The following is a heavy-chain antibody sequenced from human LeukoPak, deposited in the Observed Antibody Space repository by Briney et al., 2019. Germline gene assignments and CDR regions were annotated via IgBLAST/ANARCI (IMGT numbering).Heavy chain of an antibody. CDR2: INAGNGNT. Sequence: ASVKVSCKASGYTFTSYAMHWVRQAPGQRLEWMGWINAGNGNTKYSQKFQGRVTITRDTSASTAYMELSSLRSEDTAVYYCAKGGSITLIVVITHFDYWGQGTLVTVSS. CDR3: AKGGSITLIVVITHFDY. CDR1: GYTFTSYA. D-gene: IGHD3-22*01. J-gene: IGHJ4*02. V-gene: IGHV1-3*01.